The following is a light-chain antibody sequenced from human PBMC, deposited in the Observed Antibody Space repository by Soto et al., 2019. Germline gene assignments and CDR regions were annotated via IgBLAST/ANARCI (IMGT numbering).Light chain of an antibody. CDR2: SVS. J-gene: IGLJ1*01. Sequence: QSVLTQPASVSGSPGQSITISCSGTSSDIGTYDHVAWYQQFTGKSPKLMIYSVSNRPSGISNRFSGSKSGNTASLTISGLKTEDEADYYCISDQVSRSYVFGTGTKLTVL. CDR3: ISDQVSRSYV. CDR1: SSDIGTYDH. V-gene: IGLV2-14*01.